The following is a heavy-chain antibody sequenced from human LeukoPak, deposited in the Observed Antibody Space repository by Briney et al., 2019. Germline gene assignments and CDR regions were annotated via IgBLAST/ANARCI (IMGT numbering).Heavy chain of an antibody. CDR3: ARGPYAYTSSATLGSYNWFDP. D-gene: IGHD2-2*02. J-gene: IGHJ5*02. Sequence: GESLKISCKGSGYSFPNYWIGWVRQMPGKGLEWMGINYPGDSHTRYSPSFQDQVTISVDKSISTAYLQWSSLTASDTAMYYCARGPYAYTSSATLGSYNWFDPWGQGSLVTVSS. CDR2: NYPGDSHT. V-gene: IGHV5-51*03. CDR1: GYSFPNYW.